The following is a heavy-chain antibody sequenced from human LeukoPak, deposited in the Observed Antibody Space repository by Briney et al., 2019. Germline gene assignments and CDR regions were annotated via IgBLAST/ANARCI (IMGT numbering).Heavy chain of an antibody. CDR3: ARAHPEYYDSSGYNPLDF. CDR1: GYRLSYYG. V-gene: IGHV1-18*01. Sequence: ASVKVSCKASGYRLSYYGISWVRQAPGQGLEWMGWINTYTGNTNYAQKLQGRVTMTTDTSTSTAYMELRSLRSDDTAVYYCARAHPEYYDSSGYNPLDFWGQGTLVTISS. J-gene: IGHJ4*02. D-gene: IGHD3-22*01. CDR2: INTYTGNT.